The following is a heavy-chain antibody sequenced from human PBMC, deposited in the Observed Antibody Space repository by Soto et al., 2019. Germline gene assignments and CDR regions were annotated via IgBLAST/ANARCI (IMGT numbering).Heavy chain of an antibody. D-gene: IGHD3-10*01. J-gene: IGHJ6*02. Sequence: SETLSLTCTVSGGSISSYYWSWIRQPAGKGLEWIGRIYTSGSTNYNPSLKSRVTMSVDTSKNQFSLKLSSVTAADTAVYYCARGGVLLWLGEQTHYGMDVWGQGTTVTVSS. CDR1: GGSISSYY. CDR3: ARGGVLLWLGEQTHYGMDV. CDR2: IYTSGST. V-gene: IGHV4-4*07.